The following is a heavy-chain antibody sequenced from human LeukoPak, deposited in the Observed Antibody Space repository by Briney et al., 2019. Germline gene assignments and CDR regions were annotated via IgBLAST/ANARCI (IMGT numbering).Heavy chain of an antibody. Sequence: GGSLRLSCVGSGFTFSSHWMSWVRQAPGKGLEWVANIKQDGSGVDYVDSVKGLFTISRDNAKNSLFLQMNSLRAEDTAVYYCERDFIWGQGTLVTVSS. V-gene: IGHV3-7*05. CDR3: ERDFI. CDR1: GFTFSSHW. D-gene: IGHD3-10*01. J-gene: IGHJ4*02. CDR2: IKQDGSGV.